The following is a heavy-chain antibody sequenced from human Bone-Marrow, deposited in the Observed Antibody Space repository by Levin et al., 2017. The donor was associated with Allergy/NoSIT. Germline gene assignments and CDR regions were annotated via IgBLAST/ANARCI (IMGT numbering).Heavy chain of an antibody. V-gene: IGHV3-53*01. D-gene: IGHD6-19*01. CDR3: ASNIAVAGAFDI. J-gene: IGHJ3*02. CDR1: TFSVSSNY. CDR2: IYSGGTT. Sequence: ASTFSVSSNYMSWVRQAPGKGLEWVSVIYSGGTTYYADSVKGRFTLSRDNSKTTLYLQMNSLRAEDTAVYFCASNIAVAGAFDIWSQGTMVTVSS.